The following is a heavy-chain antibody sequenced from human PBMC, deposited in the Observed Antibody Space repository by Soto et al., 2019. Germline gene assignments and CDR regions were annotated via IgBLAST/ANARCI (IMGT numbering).Heavy chain of an antibody. V-gene: IGHV1-8*01. CDR3: ARAVGIAVTGLDL. CDR1: GYNFISSN. D-gene: IGHD6-19*01. Sequence: QEQLVQSGAEVKRPGASVKISCRASGYNFISSNINWVRQAAGQRPEWLGWMNPANVNAAFARHFQGRVTMTRDTSTDTAYMALGGLSSGDTAIYYCARAVGIAVTGLDLWGPGTLVTVS. CDR2: MNPANVNA. J-gene: IGHJ5*02.